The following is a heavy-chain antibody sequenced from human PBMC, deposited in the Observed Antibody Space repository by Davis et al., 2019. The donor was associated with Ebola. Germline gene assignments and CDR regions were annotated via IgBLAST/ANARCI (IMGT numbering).Heavy chain of an antibody. V-gene: IGHV3-30*03. D-gene: IGHD2-2*01. CDR1: GFTFSSYG. Sequence: GESLKISCAASGFTFSSYGMHWVRQAPGKGLEWVAVISYDGSNKYYADSVKGRFTISRDNSKNTLYLQMNSLRAEDTAVYYCARDRQLNCISTSCYGGRWFDPWGQGTLVTVSS. CDR2: ISYDGSNK. J-gene: IGHJ5*02. CDR3: ARDRQLNCISTSCYGGRWFDP.